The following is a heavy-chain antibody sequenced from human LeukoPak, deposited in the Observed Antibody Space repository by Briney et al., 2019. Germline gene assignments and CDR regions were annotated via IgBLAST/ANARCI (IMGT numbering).Heavy chain of an antibody. CDR3: ARDRSSRYSSSEGCFDP. D-gene: IGHD6-13*01. CDR2: VNPSGGST. V-gene: IGHV1-46*01. J-gene: IGHJ5*02. CDR1: GYTFTSYY. Sequence: ASVKVSCKASGYTFTSYYIHWVRQAPGQGLEGMGIVNPSGGSTTYAQRFQGRIPMPRDTSTTTVYMELSSLRSEDTALYYCARDRSSRYSSSEGCFDPWGQGTLVTVSS.